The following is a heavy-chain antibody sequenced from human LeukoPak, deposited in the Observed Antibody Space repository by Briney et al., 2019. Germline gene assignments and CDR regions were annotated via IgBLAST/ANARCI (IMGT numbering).Heavy chain of an antibody. V-gene: IGHV3-21*01. D-gene: IGHD3-22*01. CDR3: ARGNDSSGFYYLDY. Sequence: PGGSLRLSCAASGFTFSSYSMNWVRQAPGKGLEWVSSISSSSSYIYYADSVKGRFTISRDNAKNSLYLQMNSLRAEDTAVYYCARGNDSSGFYYLDYWGQGTLVTVSS. CDR1: GFTFSSYS. J-gene: IGHJ4*02. CDR2: ISSSSSYI.